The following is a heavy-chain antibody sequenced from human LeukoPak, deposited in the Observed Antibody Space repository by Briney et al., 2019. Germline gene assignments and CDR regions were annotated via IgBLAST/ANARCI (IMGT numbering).Heavy chain of an antibody. V-gene: IGHV3-66*01. CDR3: ARVGDGYNFDDFDI. Sequence: GGSLRLSCAAFGFIVSSHYMSWLRQAPGKGLEWVSVIYSGGSTYYADSVKGRFTISRDNSKNTLYLQMNSLRAEDTAVYYCARVGDGYNFDDFDIWGQGTMVTVSS. D-gene: IGHD5-24*01. CDR2: IYSGGST. CDR1: GFIVSSHY. J-gene: IGHJ3*02.